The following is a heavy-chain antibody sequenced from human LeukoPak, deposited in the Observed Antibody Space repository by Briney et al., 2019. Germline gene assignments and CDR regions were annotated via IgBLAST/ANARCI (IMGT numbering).Heavy chain of an antibody. CDR2: IYYSGST. V-gene: IGHV4-34*09. Sequence: KSSETLSLTCAVYGGSFSGYYWSWIRQPPGKGLEWIGYIYYSGSTYYNPSLKSRVTISVDTSKNQFSLKLSSVTAADTAVYYCARDVPFTSSGSAESYYFDYWGQGTLVTVSS. J-gene: IGHJ4*02. D-gene: IGHD3-10*01. CDR1: GGSFSGYY. CDR3: ARDVPFTSSGSAESYYFDY.